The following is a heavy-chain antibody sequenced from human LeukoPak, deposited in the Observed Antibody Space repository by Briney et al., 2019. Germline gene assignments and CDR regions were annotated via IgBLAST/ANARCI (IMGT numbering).Heavy chain of an antibody. CDR3: ARVPGYCSSTSCSYYFDY. V-gene: IGHV4-31*03. D-gene: IGHD2-2*01. J-gene: IGHJ4*02. CDR1: GGSISSGGYY. Sequence: SETLSLTCTVSGGSISSGGYYWSWIRQHPGKGLEWVGYIYYSGSTYYNPSLKSRVTISVDTSKNQFSLKLSSVTAADTAVYYCARVPGYCSSTSCSYYFDYWGQGTLVTVSS. CDR2: IYYSGST.